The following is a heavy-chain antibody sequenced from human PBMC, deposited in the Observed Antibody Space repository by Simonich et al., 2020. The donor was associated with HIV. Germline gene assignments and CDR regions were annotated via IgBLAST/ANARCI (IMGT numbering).Heavy chain of an antibody. Sequence: EVQLVESGGGLVQPGRSLRLSCAASGFTFDDYAMHWVRQAPGKRLEWGSGISWNSCSIGYADSVKGRFTISRDNAKNSLYLQMNSLRAEDTALYYCAKDKGAYYGSGSPVYWGQGTLVTVSS. J-gene: IGHJ4*02. CDR2: ISWNSCSI. V-gene: IGHV3-9*01. CDR1: GFTFDDYA. D-gene: IGHD3-10*01. CDR3: AKDKGAYYGSGSPVY.